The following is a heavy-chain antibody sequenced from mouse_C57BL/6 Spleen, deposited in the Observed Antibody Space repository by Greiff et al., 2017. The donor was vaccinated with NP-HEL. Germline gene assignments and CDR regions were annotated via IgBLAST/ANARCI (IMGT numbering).Heavy chain of an antibody. V-gene: IGHV2-9-1*01. D-gene: IGHD1-1*01. CDR3: ARTRNGSPYFAY. CDR1: GFSLTSYA. J-gene: IGHJ2*01. CDR2: IWTGGGT. Sequence: QVQLQQSGPGLVAPSQSLSITCTVSGFSLTSYAISWVRQPPGKGLEWLGVIWTGGGTSYNSALKSRLSISKDNSKSQVFLKMNRLQSDDTARYYCARTRNGSPYFAYWCHGTTLTVSS.